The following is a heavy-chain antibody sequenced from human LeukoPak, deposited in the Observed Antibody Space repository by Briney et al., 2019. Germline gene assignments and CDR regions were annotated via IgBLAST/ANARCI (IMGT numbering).Heavy chain of an antibody. V-gene: IGHV1-2*02. CDR1: GDTLTGHY. D-gene: IGHD3-9*01. J-gene: IGHJ4*02. CDR3: ARSPHILTGENFDF. Sequence: GASVKVSCEASGDTLTGHYIHWVRQTPGQGLEWMGWINVNSGGTNYAQKFYARVTMTRDTSISTAYMELSRLRSDDTAVFYCARSPHILTGENFDFWGQGTLVTVSS. CDR2: INVNSGGT.